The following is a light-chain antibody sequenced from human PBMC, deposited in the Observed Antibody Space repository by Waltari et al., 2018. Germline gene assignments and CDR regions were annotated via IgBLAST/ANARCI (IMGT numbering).Light chain of an antibody. V-gene: IGKV3-11*01. CDR2: DAS. Sequence: EIVLTQSPASLSLSPGDSATLSCRASQSVSSYFAWYQQKPGQAPRLLIYDASNRATGIPARFSGGGSGTDFTLTISGLEPEDVAVYYCQQYYSSPFTFGQGTKLEIK. CDR3: QQYYSSPFT. J-gene: IGKJ2*01. CDR1: QSVSSY.